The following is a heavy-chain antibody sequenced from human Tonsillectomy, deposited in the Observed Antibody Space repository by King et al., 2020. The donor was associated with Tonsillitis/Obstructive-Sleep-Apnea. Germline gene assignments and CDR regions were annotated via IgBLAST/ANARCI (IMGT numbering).Heavy chain of an antibody. CDR2: INHSGST. Sequence: VQLQQWGAGLLKPSETLSLTCAVYGGSFSGYYWSWIRQPPGKGLEWIGEINHSGSTNYNPSLKSRVTISLDTSNNQFSLKLSSVTAADTAVYYCAREVSSGWYETAEYYFDYWGQGTLVTVSS. V-gene: IGHV4-34*01. CDR1: GGSFSGYY. D-gene: IGHD6-19*01. J-gene: IGHJ4*02. CDR3: AREVSSGWYETAEYYFDY.